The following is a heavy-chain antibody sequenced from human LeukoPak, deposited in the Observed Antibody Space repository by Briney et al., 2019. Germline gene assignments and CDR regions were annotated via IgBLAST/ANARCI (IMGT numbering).Heavy chain of an antibody. CDR2: IDYSGST. D-gene: IGHD3-22*01. CDR3: ARSGFYYDSSGYFPTMDY. CDR1: RGSITSGGYS. Sequence: SQTLSLTCAVSRGSITSGGYSWSWIRQPPGKGLEWIGYIDYSGSTYYNPSLKGRVTISVDTSKNQFSLKLSSVTAADTAFYYCARSGFYYDSSGYFPTMDYWGQGTLVTVSS. V-gene: IGHV4-30-4*07. J-gene: IGHJ4*02.